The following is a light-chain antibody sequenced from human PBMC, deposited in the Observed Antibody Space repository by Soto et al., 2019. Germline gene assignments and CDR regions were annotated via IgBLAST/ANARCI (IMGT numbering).Light chain of an antibody. CDR3: QQANSFPIT. Sequence: DIQMTQSPSSVSASVGDRVTITCRASQGISSWLAWYQKKPGKAPNLLIYAASSLQSGVPSRFRGSESGTDFTLTISSLQPEDCAIYFCQQANSFPITFGQGTRLEIK. CDR1: QGISSW. J-gene: IGKJ5*01. CDR2: AAS. V-gene: IGKV1-12*01.